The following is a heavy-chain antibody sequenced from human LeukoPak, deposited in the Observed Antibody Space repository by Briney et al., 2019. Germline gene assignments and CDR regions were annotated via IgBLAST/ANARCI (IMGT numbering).Heavy chain of an antibody. D-gene: IGHD6-13*01. CDR3: ARTGIPAPFDP. CDR2: ISSSGSTI. V-gene: IGHV3-11*01. Sequence: GGSLRLSCAASGFTFSDYYMSWVRQAPGKGLEWVSYISSSGSTIYYADSVKGRFTISRDNAKNSLYLQINSLRAEDTAVYYCARTGIPAPFDPWGQGTLVTVSS. CDR1: GFTFSDYY. J-gene: IGHJ5*02.